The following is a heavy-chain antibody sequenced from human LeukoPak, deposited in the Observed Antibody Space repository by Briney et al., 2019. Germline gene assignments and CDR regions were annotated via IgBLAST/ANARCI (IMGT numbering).Heavy chain of an antibody. Sequence: SVKVSCKASGGTFSSYAISWVRQAPGQGLEWMGGIIPIFGTANYAQKSQGRVTITADESTSTAYMELSSLRSEDTAVYYCAHGVLRYFDVRYFDYWGQGTLVTVSS. V-gene: IGHV1-69*13. CDR3: AHGVLRYFDVRYFDY. D-gene: IGHD3-9*01. CDR2: IIPIFGTA. CDR1: GGTFSSYA. J-gene: IGHJ4*02.